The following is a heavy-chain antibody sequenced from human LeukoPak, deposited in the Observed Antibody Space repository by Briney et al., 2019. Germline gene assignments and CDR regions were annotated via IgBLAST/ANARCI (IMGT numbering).Heavy chain of an antibody. J-gene: IGHJ4*02. CDR2: IRYDGSNK. CDR3: AKDGGYDFWSGYTDY. CDR1: GFTFSSYG. Sequence: GGSLRLSCAASGFTFSSYGMHWVRQAPGKGLEWVAFIRYDGSNKYYADSVKGRFTISRDNSKNTLYLQMSSLRAEDTAVYYCAKDGGYDFWSGYTDYWGQGTLVTVSS. V-gene: IGHV3-30*02. D-gene: IGHD3-3*01.